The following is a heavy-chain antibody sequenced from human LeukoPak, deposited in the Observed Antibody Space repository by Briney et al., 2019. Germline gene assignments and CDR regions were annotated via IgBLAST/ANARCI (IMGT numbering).Heavy chain of an antibody. V-gene: IGHV3-23*01. Sequence: GGSLRLSCEASGFTFGNYAMNWVRQAPGKGLEWVSTISGTGSSTYYADSAKGRFTISRDNAKNTVYLHMNSLRVEDTAVYYCTSFYETNWGQGTLVTVSS. CDR1: GFTFGNYA. J-gene: IGHJ4*02. CDR2: ISGTGSST. CDR3: TSFYETN. D-gene: IGHD2/OR15-2a*01.